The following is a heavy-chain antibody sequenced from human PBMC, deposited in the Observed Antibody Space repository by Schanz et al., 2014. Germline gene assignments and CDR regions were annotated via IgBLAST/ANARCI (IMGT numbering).Heavy chain of an antibody. D-gene: IGHD4-4*01. CDR3: ASALTTWGGMDV. J-gene: IGHJ6*02. CDR2: IHSTGGTT. CDR1: EYTFTRHY. V-gene: IGHV1-46*01. Sequence: QVQWVQSGADVKKPGTAVKVSCKASEYTFTRHYMHWVRQAPGQGLEWMGIIHSTGGTTSHAQKFQGRVTMTRDTSTSTVYMELSSLSSEDTAVYYCASALTTWGGMDVWGQGTTVTVSS.